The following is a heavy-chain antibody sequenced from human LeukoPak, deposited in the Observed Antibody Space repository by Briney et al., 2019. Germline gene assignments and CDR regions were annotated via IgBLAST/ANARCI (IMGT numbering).Heavy chain of an antibody. CDR2: IDPNGGST. CDR1: GFRFSMYS. J-gene: IGHJ2*01. Sequence: GPLSLSCAASGFRFSMYSMRWVRQAPGKGLEYVSAIDPNGGSTYYANSVKGRFTVSRDNSRNTLYLQMDSLTAEDMAVYYCARVEGYGYYGLWGRGTLLTVSS. V-gene: IGHV3-64*01. CDR3: ARVEGYGYYGL. D-gene: IGHD2-15*01.